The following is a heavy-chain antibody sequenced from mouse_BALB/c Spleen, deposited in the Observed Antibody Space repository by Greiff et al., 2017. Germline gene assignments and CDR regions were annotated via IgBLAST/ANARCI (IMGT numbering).Heavy chain of an antibody. D-gene: IGHD2-1*01. V-gene: IGHV5-12-1*01. CDR2: ISSGGGST. Sequence: EVQVVESGGGLVKPGGSLKLSCAASGFAFSSYDMSWVRQTPEKRLEWVAYISSGGGSTYYPDTVKGRFTITRDNAKNTLYLQMSSLKSEDTAMYYCARHTGLYYGLDYWGQGTTLTVSS. CDR3: ARHTGLYYGLDY. J-gene: IGHJ2*01. CDR1: GFAFSSYD.